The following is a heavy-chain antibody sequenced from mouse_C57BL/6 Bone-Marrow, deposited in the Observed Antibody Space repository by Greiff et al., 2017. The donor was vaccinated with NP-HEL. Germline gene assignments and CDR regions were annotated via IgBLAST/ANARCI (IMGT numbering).Heavy chain of an antibody. CDR3: ARGGPGAMDY. J-gene: IGHJ4*01. Sequence: QVQLQQPGAELVKPGASVKLSCKASGYTFTSYWMQWVKQRPGQGLEWIGEIDPSDSYTNYNQKFKGKATLTVDTSSSTAYMQLSSLTSEDSAVYYCARGGPGAMDYWGQGTSVTVSS. V-gene: IGHV1-50*01. CDR1: GYTFTSYW. CDR2: IDPSDSYT.